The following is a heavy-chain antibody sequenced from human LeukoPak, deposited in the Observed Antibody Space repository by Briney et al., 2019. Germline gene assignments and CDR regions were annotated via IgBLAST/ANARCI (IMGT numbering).Heavy chain of an antibody. Sequence: PGGSLRLSCAASGFTLSSYGMNWVRQAPGKGLEWVSYIGSSSSSTIYYADSVKGRFTVSRDNAKNSLYLQMNSLRAEDTAVYYCARGDYGDYYFDYWGQGTLVTVSS. CDR3: ARGDYGDYYFDY. J-gene: IGHJ4*02. CDR2: IGSSSSSTI. D-gene: IGHD4-17*01. V-gene: IGHV3-48*01. CDR1: GFTLSSYG.